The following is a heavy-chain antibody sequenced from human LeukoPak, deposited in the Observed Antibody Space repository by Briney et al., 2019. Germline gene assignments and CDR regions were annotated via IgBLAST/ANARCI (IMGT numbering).Heavy chain of an antibody. Sequence: SETLSLTCAVYGGSFSGYYWSWIRQPPGKGLEWIGESNHSGSTNYNPSLKSRVTISVDTSKNKFSLKLSSFTAADTAVYYCARGGHDYVWGSYRKPFDYWGQGTLVTVSS. CDR1: GGSFSGYY. CDR3: ARGGHDYVWGSYRKPFDY. V-gene: IGHV4-34*01. CDR2: SNHSGST. D-gene: IGHD3-16*02. J-gene: IGHJ4*02.